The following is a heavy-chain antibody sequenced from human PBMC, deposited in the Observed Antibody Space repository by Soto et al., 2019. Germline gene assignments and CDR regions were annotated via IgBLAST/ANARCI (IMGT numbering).Heavy chain of an antibody. CDR1: GGSVSSGIYY. J-gene: IGHJ4*02. V-gene: IGHV4-61*01. Sequence: QVQLQESGPGLVKPSETLSLTCAVSGGSVSSGIYYWSWIRQPPGKGLEWIGYIYHSGNTNYNPSINGRVTISVDTSKTQFALRLTSVTAAATAVYYCASPNSGRYYYFDYWGQGSLVTVSS. CDR2: IYHSGNT. CDR3: ASPNSGRYYYFDY. D-gene: IGHD1-26*01.